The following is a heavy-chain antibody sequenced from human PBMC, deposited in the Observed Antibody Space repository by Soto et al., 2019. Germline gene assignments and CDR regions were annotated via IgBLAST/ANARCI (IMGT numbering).Heavy chain of an antibody. CDR2: GLRHEYV. CDR1: GGSISDNY. Sequence: SETLSLTCTVSGGSISDNYLSWTRQPPGKGLEWIGYGLRHEYVGTNPSLTSRVAISVDTSKSQFSLKLNSVTAADTAVYYCVAGPDRAKSAYWGQGTLVTVSS. J-gene: IGHJ4*01. CDR3: VAGPDRAKSAY. V-gene: IGHV4-59*01.